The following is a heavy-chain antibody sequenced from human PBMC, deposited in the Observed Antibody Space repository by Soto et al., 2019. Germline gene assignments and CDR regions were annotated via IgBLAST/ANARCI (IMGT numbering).Heavy chain of an antibody. V-gene: IGHV1-69*02. CDR3: AGGRVLARQDDY. J-gene: IGHJ4*02. CDR2: IIPILGIA. Sequence: QVQLVQSGAEVKKPGSSVKVSCKASGGTFSSYTISWVRQAPGQGLEWMGRIIPILGIANYAQKFQGRVTIXAXISTSTAYMELSSLRSEDTAVYYCAGGRVLARQDDYWGQGTLVTVSS. D-gene: IGHD2-8*01. CDR1: GGTFSSYT.